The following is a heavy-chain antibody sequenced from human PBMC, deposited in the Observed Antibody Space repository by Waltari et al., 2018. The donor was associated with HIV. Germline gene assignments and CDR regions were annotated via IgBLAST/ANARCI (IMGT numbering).Heavy chain of an antibody. V-gene: IGHV4-34*01. CDR3: ARHGNGYNLAAYFYYGMDV. CDR2: ISHSAET. CDR1: GGSLSGYY. D-gene: IGHD5-18*01. J-gene: IGHJ6*02. Sequence: QVQLQQWGAGLLKPSETLSLTCAVYGGSLSGYYWSWLRQFPGKGLEWIGEISHSAETNTNPSLNSRVTTEIDVSKKQFSLRLTSVTAADTAVYYCARHGNGYNLAAYFYYGMDVWGQGTTVSVSS.